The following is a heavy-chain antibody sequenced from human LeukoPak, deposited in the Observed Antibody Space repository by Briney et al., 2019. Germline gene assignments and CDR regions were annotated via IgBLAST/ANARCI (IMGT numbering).Heavy chain of an antibody. Sequence: PGGSLRLSCAASGFTVSSNYMSWVRQAPGKGLEWVSVIYSGGSTYYADSVKGRFTISRDNSKNTLYLQMNSLRAEDTAVYYCAKAVGDGDYAFDYWGQGTLVTVSS. D-gene: IGHD4-17*01. J-gene: IGHJ4*02. V-gene: IGHV3-53*01. CDR3: AKAVGDGDYAFDY. CDR2: IYSGGST. CDR1: GFTVSSNY.